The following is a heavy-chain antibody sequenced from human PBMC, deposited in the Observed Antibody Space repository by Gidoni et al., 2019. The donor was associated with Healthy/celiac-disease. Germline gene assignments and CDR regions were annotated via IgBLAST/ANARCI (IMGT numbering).Heavy chain of an antibody. CDR1: GGSISIGGYY. J-gene: IGHJ5*02. D-gene: IGHD1-26*01. Sequence: QVQLQESGPGLVKPSQTLSLTCTVSGGSISIGGYYWSWIRQHPGKGLEWIGYIYYSGSTYYNPSLKSRVTISVDTSKNQFSLKLSSVTAADTAVYYCARDETALYSGSYGGFDPWGQGTLVTVSS. V-gene: IGHV4-31*03. CDR3: ARDETALYSGSYGGFDP. CDR2: IYYSGST.